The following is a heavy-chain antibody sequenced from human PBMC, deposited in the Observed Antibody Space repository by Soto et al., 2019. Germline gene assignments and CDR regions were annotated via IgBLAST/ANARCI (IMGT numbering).Heavy chain of an antibody. Sequence: QVQLVQSGAEVKKPGASVKVSCKASGYTFTSYGIIWVRQAPGQRLEWMGWISAYNGNTNYAQKLQGRVTMTTDTSTSTAYMELRSLRSDDTAVYYCAREDIVVVVAALRHYGMDVWGQGTTVTVSS. D-gene: IGHD2-15*01. CDR3: AREDIVVVVAALRHYGMDV. CDR2: ISAYNGNT. J-gene: IGHJ6*02. V-gene: IGHV1-18*01. CDR1: GYTFTSYG.